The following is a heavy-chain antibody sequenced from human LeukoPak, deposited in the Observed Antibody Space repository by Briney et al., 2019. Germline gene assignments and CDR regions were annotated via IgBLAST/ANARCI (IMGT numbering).Heavy chain of an antibody. CDR2: INPNSGGT. Sequence: ASVKVSCKASGYTFTGYYMHWVRQAPGQGLEWMGWINPNSGGTNYAQKFQDRVTMTRDTSISTAYMELSRLRSDDTAVYYCARSITMVRGVIDYWGQGTLVTVSS. CDR1: GYTFTGYY. V-gene: IGHV1-2*02. CDR3: ARSITMVRGVIDY. J-gene: IGHJ4*02. D-gene: IGHD3-10*01.